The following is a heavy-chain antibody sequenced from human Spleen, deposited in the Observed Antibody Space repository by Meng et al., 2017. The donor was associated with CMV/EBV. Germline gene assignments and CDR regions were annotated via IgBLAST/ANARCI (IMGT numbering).Heavy chain of an antibody. CDR2: VSLDGNTK. D-gene: IGHD2-2*01. Sequence: GGSLRLSCAASGFTFSSYAMHWVRQAPGKGLEWVAVVSLDGNTKYYADSVKGRFTISRDNSRNTLYLQMNNLRAEDTTVYYCARGVLPATKFLDFWGQGTLVTVSS. V-gene: IGHV3-30*19. CDR3: ARGVLPATKFLDF. CDR1: GFTFSSYA. J-gene: IGHJ4*02.